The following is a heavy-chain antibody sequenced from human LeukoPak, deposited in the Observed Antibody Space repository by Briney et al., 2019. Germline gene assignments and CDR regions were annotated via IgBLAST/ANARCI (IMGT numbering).Heavy chain of an antibody. Sequence: GGSLRLSCAASGFTLSSYAMSWVRQAPGKGLEWVSGISGSDGSTYYADSVKGRFTISRDNSKNTLYLQMNSLRAEDTAVYYCARAGSIRFDYWGQGTQVTVSS. CDR2: ISGSDGST. D-gene: IGHD1-26*01. CDR1: GFTLSSYA. J-gene: IGHJ4*02. CDR3: ARAGSIRFDY. V-gene: IGHV3-23*01.